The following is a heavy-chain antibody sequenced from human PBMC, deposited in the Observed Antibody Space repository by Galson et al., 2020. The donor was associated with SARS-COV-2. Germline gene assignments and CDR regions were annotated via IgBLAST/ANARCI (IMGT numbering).Heavy chain of an antibody. D-gene: IGHD3-9*01. Sequence: ASETLSLTCTVSGGSISSSSYYWGWIRQPPGKGLEWIASIYYGGSTYYNPSLKSRVTISVDTSKNQFSLKMSSVTAADTAVYYCARESVLRYFDWSYCYYGMDVWGQGTTVTVSS. V-gene: IGHV4-39*07. CDR1: GGSISSSSYY. J-gene: IGHJ6*02. CDR3: ARESVLRYFDWSYCYYGMDV. CDR2: IYYGGST.